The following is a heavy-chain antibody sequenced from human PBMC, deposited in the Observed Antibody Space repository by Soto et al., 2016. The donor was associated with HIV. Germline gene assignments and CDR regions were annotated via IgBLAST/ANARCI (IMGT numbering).Heavy chain of an antibody. Sequence: QVQLVQSGAEVKKPGSSVKVSCKASGGTFTTSAISWVRRAPGQGLDWMGGIIPILVITKYVQKFQGRVTITADKSTSTVYMELSTLRSDDTAVYYCARGPYYGDYPDYSYYYMDVWGKGPRSPSP. V-gene: IGHV1-69*10. J-gene: IGHJ6*03. CDR1: GGTFTTSA. D-gene: IGHD4-17*01. CDR2: IIPILVIT. CDR3: ARGPYYGDYPDYSYYYMDV.